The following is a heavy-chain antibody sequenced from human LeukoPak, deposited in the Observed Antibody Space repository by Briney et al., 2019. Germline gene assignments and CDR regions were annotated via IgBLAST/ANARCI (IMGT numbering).Heavy chain of an antibody. J-gene: IGHJ4*02. CDR1: GYTFTSYG. CDR3: ARRGDYYDSSGYYSPYYFDY. Sequence: GASVKVSCKASGYTFTSYGISWVRQAPGQGLEWMGWISAYNGNTNYAQKLQGRVTMTTDTPTSTAYMELRSLRSDDTAVYYCARRGDYYDSSGYYSPYYFDYWGQGTLVTVSS. V-gene: IGHV1-18*01. D-gene: IGHD3-22*01. CDR2: ISAYNGNT.